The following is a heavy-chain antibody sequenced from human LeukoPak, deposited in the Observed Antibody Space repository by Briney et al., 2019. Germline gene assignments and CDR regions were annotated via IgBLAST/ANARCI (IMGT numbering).Heavy chain of an antibody. CDR1: GFTVSRNY. D-gene: IGHD3-10*01. J-gene: IGHJ6*03. V-gene: IGHV3-53*01. Sequence: GGSLRLSCEASGFTVSRNYMSWVRQAPGKGLEWVSVIYSGVRTYYADSVKGRFTISRDNSKNTLYLQMNSLRAEDTAVYYCARVYYGSGSLHYYYYYMDVWGKGTTVTISS. CDR2: IYSGVRT. CDR3: ARVYYGSGSLHYYYYYMDV.